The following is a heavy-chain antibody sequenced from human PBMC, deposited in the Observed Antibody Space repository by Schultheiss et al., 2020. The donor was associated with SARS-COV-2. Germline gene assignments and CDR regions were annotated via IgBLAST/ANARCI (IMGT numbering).Heavy chain of an antibody. J-gene: IGHJ4*02. Sequence: GESLKISCAASGFTFSSYGMHWVRQAPGKGLEWVAVISYDGSNKYYADSVKGRFTISRDNSKNTLYLQMNSLRAEDTAVYYCARALGYCSSTSCYDYWGQGTLVTVSS. CDR1: GFTFSSYG. D-gene: IGHD2-2*01. V-gene: IGHV3-30*03. CDR3: ARALGYCSSTSCYDY. CDR2: ISYDGSNK.